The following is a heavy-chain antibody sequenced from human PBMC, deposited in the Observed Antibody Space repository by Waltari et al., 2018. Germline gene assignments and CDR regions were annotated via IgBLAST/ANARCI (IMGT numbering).Heavy chain of an antibody. D-gene: IGHD3-22*01. Sequence: QVQLVESGGGVVQPGGSLRLSCAASGFIFGSHGMHWVRQAPGKGLEWVAFIRYDGHNKYYADSVKGRCTISRDNPKNTLYLQMDSLGPEDTALYYCARGDSSAYLDNWGQGTQVTVSS. J-gene: IGHJ4*02. CDR1: GFIFGSHG. CDR2: IRYDGHNK. V-gene: IGHV3-30*02. CDR3: ARGDSSAYLDN.